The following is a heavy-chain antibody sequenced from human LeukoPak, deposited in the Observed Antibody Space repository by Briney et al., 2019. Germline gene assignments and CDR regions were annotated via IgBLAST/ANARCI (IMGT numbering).Heavy chain of an antibody. V-gene: IGHV4-34*01. D-gene: IGHD5-18*01. J-gene: IGHJ6*02. Sequence: TSETLSLTCAVYGGSFSGYYWSWIRQPPGKGLEWIGEINHSGSTSYNPSLKSRVTISVDTSKNQFSLKLSSVTAADTAVYYCARLRGYSYGQNYYYYGMDVWGQGTTVTVSS. CDR1: GGSFSGYY. CDR3: ARLRGYSYGQNYYYYGMDV. CDR2: INHSGST.